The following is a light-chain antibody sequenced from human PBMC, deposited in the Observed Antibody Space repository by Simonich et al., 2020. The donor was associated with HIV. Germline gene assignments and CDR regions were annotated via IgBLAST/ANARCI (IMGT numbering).Light chain of an antibody. V-gene: IGKV1-5*03. CDR3: QQANSVPYT. J-gene: IGKJ2*01. Sequence: DLQMTQSPSTLSASVGDRVTITCRASQRISSWLAWYQQKPGKAPKLLIYKASSLESGVPSRFSGSGSGTEFTLTISSLQPEDFVTYYCQQANSVPYTFGQGTKLEIK. CDR1: QRISSW. CDR2: KAS.